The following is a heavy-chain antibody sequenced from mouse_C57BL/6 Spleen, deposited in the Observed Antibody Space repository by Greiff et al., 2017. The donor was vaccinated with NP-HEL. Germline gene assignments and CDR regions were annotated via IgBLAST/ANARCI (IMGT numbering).Heavy chain of an antibody. CDR1: GYTFTSYW. J-gene: IGHJ3*01. D-gene: IGHD2-4*01. CDR2: IDPSDSET. CDR3: ARGYDSGFAY. Sequence: QVQLKQPGAELVRPGSSVKLSCKASGYTFTSYWMHWVKQRPIQGLEWIGNIDPSDSETHYNQKFKDKATLTVDKSSSTAYMQLSSLTSEDSAVYYCARGYDSGFAYWGQGTLVTVSA. V-gene: IGHV1-52*01.